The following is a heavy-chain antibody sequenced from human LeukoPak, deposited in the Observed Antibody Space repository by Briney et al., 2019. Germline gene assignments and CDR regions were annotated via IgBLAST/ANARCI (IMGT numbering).Heavy chain of an antibody. V-gene: IGHV7-4-1*02. Sequence: GASVKISCKASGYIFTNYEMNWVRQAPGQGLEWMGWINTTTGSPTYAQGFTGRFVFSLDTSVSTTYLQISSLEAEDTAVYYRARTVLGATGYFDYWGQGTLITVSS. D-gene: IGHD1-26*01. J-gene: IGHJ4*02. CDR1: GYIFTNYE. CDR3: ARTVLGATGYFDY. CDR2: INTTTGSP.